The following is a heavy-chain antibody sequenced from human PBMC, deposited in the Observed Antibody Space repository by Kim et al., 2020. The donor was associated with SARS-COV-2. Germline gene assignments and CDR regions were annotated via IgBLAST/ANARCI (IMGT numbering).Heavy chain of an antibody. J-gene: IGHJ6*02. CDR2: IDPSDSYT. D-gene: IGHD2-2*01. Sequence: GESLKISCKGSGYSFTSYWISWVRQMPGKGLEWMGRIDPSDSYTNYSPSFQGHVTISADKSISTAYLQWSSLKASDTAMYYCARLSLVVPAAAMWGGYYYYYYGMDVWGQGTTVTVSS. CDR3: ARLSLVVPAAAMWGGYYYYYYGMDV. CDR1: GYSFTSYW. V-gene: IGHV5-10-1*01.